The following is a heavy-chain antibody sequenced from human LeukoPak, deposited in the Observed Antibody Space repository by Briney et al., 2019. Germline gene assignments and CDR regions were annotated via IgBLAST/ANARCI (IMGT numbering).Heavy chain of an antibody. J-gene: IGHJ6*02. CDR3: AREGSGDDFWSGYYYYGMDV. CDR2: ISSSGSTI. Sequence: GGSLRLSCAASGFTFNDYYMSWIRQAPGKGLEWVSYISSSGSTIYYADSVKGRFTISRDNAKNSLYLQMNSLRAEDTAVYYCAREGSGDDFWSGYYYYGMDVWGQGTTVTVSS. D-gene: IGHD3-3*01. V-gene: IGHV3-11*01. CDR1: GFTFNDYY.